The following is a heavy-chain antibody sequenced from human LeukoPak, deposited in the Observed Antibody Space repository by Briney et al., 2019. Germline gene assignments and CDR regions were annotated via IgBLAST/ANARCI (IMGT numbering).Heavy chain of an antibody. CDR3: ARRRYGDLPFDY. D-gene: IGHD4-17*01. V-gene: IGHV4-59*08. CDR1: GDSLSSYY. J-gene: IGHJ4*02. Sequence: SETLSLTCTVSGDSLSSYYRSWIRQPPGKGLEWIGYIYHTGSTKYNPSLKSRVTISLDSSKNQFSLKVSSVTAADTAVYYCARRRYGDLPFDYWGQGTLVTVSS. CDR2: IYHTGST.